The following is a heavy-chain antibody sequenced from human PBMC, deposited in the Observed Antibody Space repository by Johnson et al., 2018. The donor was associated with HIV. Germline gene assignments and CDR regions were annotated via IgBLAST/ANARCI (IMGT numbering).Heavy chain of an antibody. Sequence: VQLVESGGGVVRPGGSLRLSCAASGFTFDDYGLSWVRQAPGKGLEWVSGISGSGDSTYYADSVQGRFTISRDNSKNTLYLQMNSLRAEDTAVYYCARDGRGLDAFDIWGQGTMVTVSS. CDR2: ISGSGDST. J-gene: IGHJ3*02. CDR3: ARDGRGLDAFDI. D-gene: IGHD3/OR15-3a*01. CDR1: GFTFDDYG. V-gene: IGHV3-23*04.